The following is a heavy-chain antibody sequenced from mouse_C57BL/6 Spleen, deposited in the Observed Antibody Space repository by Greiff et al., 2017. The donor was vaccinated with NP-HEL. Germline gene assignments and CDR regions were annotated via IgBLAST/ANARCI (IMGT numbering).Heavy chain of an antibody. CDR1: GYTFTDYE. J-gene: IGHJ3*01. CDR3: TRRSNDGFYGCWFAY. Sequence: QVQLKQSGAELVRPGASVTLSCKASGYTFTDYEMHWVKQTPVHGLEWIGPIDPATGGTAYNQKFKGKAILTADKSSSTAYMELRSLTSADSAVYYCTRRSNDGFYGCWFAYWGQGTLVTVSA. V-gene: IGHV1-15*01. D-gene: IGHD2-3*01. CDR2: IDPATGGT.